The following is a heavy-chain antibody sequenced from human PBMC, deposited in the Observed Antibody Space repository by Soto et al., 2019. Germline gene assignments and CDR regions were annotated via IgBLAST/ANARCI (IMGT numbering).Heavy chain of an antibody. CDR2: IIPIFGTA. V-gene: IGHV1-69*13. D-gene: IGHD5-12*01. CDR1: GGTFSSYA. Sequence: SVKVSCKASGGTFSSYAISWVRQTPGQGLEWMGGIIPIFGTANYAQKFQGRVTITADESTSTAYMELSSLRSEDTAVYYCARAYPVATAFDYWGQGTLVTVSS. J-gene: IGHJ4*02. CDR3: ARAYPVATAFDY.